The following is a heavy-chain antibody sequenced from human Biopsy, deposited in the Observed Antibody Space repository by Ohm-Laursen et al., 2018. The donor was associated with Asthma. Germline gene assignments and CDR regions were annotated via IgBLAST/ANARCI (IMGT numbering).Heavy chain of an antibody. V-gene: IGHV3-33*01. CDR1: GITFSTYG. CDR2: IWYDGRKK. J-gene: IGHJ6*02. D-gene: IGHD6-6*01. Sequence: RSLRLSCAASGITFSTYGMHWVRQAPGKGLEWVSFIWYDGRKKTYADSVKGRFTISRDNSKNILYLQMNSLRAEDTAVYYCARKIAARGGMGVWGQGTTVTVSS. CDR3: ARKIAARGGMGV.